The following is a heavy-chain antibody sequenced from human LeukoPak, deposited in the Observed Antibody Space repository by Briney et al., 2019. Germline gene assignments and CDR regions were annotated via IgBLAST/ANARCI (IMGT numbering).Heavy chain of an antibody. CDR3: ARDQGLRYFDWPMRDYYGMDV. J-gene: IGHJ6*04. CDR2: ISSSSSYI. CDR1: GFTFSSYS. Sequence: PGGSLRLSCAASGFTFSSYSMNWVRQAPGKGLEWVSSISSSSSYIYYADSVKGRFTISRDNAKNSLYLQMNCLRAEDTAVYYCARDQGLRYFDWPMRDYYGMDVWGKGTTVTVSS. D-gene: IGHD3-9*01. V-gene: IGHV3-21*01.